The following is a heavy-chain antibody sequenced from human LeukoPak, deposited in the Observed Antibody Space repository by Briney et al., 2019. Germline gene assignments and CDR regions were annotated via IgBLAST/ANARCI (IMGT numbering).Heavy chain of an antibody. V-gene: IGHV1-2*02. CDR1: GYTFTGYY. D-gene: IGHD3-10*01. CDR2: INPNSGGT. J-gene: IGHJ4*02. CDR3: AREYGSGSYYNLYY. Sequence: ASVKVSCKASGYTFTGYYMHWVRQAPGQGLEWMGWINPNSGGTNYAQKFQGRVTMTRDTSISTAYMELSRLRSDDTAVYDCAREYGSGSYYNLYYWGQGTLVTVSS.